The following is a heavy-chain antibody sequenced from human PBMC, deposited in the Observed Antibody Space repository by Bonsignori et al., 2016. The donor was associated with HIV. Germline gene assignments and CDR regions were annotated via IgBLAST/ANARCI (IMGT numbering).Heavy chain of an antibody. V-gene: IGHV1-69*10. CDR2: IIPILNVA. D-gene: IGHD3-10*01. J-gene: IGHJ6*03. Sequence: WVRQAPGQGLEWMGGIIPILNVANYAQKFRGRVTITADKSTSTVYMELSGLRSEDTAVVFCARDKGAGRRPPEYYMAVWGKGTTVTVSS. CDR3: ARDKGAGRRPPEYYMAV.